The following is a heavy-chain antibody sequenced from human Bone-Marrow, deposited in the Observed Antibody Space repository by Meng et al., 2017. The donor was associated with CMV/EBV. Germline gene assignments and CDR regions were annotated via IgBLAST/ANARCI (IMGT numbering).Heavy chain of an antibody. J-gene: IGHJ4*02. D-gene: IGHD1-26*01. V-gene: IGHV3-23*01. CDR2: ISGSGSST. Sequence: GGSLRLSCEVSGFTFRDYAMSWVRQAPGKGLEWVSTISGSGSSTYYADSVKGRFTVSRDNAKNTLYLQMNSLRDEDTAVYYCARQWEFVSPLDHWGQGTLVTVSS. CDR3: ARQWEFVSPLDH. CDR1: GFTFRDYA.